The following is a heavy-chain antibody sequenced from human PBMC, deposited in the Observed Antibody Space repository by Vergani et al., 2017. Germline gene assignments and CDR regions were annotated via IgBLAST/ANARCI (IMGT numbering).Heavy chain of an antibody. CDR2: IWYDGSNK. D-gene: IGHD4-17*01. CDR1: GFRFSSYG. CDR3: AKDPRGLRFGYYGMDV. J-gene: IGHJ6*02. Sequence: QVQLVESGGGVVQPGRSLRLSCAASGFRFSSYGMNWVRQAPGKGLEWVAVIWYDGSNKYYADSVKGRFTISRDNSQNTVNLQMNSLRAEDTAVYYCAKDPRGLRFGYYGMDVWGQGTTVTVSS. V-gene: IGHV3-33*06.